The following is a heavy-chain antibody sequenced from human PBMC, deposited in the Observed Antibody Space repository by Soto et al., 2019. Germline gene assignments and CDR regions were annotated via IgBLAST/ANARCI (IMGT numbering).Heavy chain of an antibody. CDR2: IFHSGGT. J-gene: IGHJ4*02. CDR3: ARSASTVTTLDY. Sequence: SGTPSPTSAFSGGALHNGGYSWSWVRQPPGKGLEWVGYIFHSGGTYYNPSLKSRVTISVDRSTNQFSLKLSSVTAADTAVYYCARSASTVTTLDYWGQGTLVTVSS. CDR1: GGALHNGGYS. D-gene: IGHD1-1*01. V-gene: IGHV4-30-2*01.